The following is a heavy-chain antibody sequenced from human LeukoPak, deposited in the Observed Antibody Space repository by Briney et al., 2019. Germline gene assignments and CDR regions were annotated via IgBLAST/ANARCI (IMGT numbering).Heavy chain of an antibody. D-gene: IGHD6-19*01. Sequence: PGGSLRLSCAASGFTFSSYAMSWVRQAPGKGLEWVSYISSSGSTIYYADSVKGRFTISRDNAKNSLYLQMNSLRAEDTAVYYCARDYSSGWYFAFDYWGQGTLVTVSS. CDR3: ARDYSSGWYFAFDY. V-gene: IGHV3-48*04. CDR2: ISSSGSTI. J-gene: IGHJ4*02. CDR1: GFTFSSYA.